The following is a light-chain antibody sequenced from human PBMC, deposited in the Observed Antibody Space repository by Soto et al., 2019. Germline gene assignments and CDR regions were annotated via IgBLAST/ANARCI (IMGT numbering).Light chain of an antibody. J-gene: IGLJ1*01. CDR1: SSNIGDNY. V-gene: IGLV1-51*01. CDR3: GTWDDRLDGNYV. CDR2: DND. Sequence: QSVLTQPPSVSAAPGQQVTISCSGSSSNIGDNYVSWYQHLPGTAPKLVVHDNDRRPSGIPGRFSGSKSGTSATLVITGLQTGDEADYYCGTWDDRLDGNYVFGTGTKLTVL.